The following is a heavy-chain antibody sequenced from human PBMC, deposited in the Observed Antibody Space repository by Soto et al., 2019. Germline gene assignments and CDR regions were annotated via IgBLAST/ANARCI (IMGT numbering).Heavy chain of an antibody. CDR2: IYPGDSDA. CDR1: GDTFSKYW. Sequence: DPLTISCRGSGDTFSKYWIGWVRQTPGKGLEWMGMIYPGDSDARYSPSFEGQVTFSVDKSINTAYLQWNSLKASDTAMYYCARQGGEYNTMSDYWGQGTLVTVS. CDR3: ARQGGEYNTMSDY. J-gene: IGHJ4*02. V-gene: IGHV5-51*01. D-gene: IGHD3-10*01.